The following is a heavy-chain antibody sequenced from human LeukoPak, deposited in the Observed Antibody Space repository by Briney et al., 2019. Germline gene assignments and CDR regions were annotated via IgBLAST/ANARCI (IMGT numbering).Heavy chain of an antibody. J-gene: IGHJ4*02. CDR1: GFTFTNYN. D-gene: IGHD3-16*01. V-gene: IGHV3-21*01. CDR3: ARDYEEVGFDY. Sequence: GGSLRLSCAASGFTFTNYNMNWVRQAPGKGLEWVSSIGSSSTYIYYADSVKGRFTISRDNTMNSLYLQLNSLRVEDTAVYYCARDYEEVGFDYWGQGTLVTVSS. CDR2: IGSSSTYI.